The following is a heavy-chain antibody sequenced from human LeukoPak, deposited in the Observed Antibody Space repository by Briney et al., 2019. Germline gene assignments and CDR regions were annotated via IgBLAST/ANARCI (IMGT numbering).Heavy chain of an antibody. D-gene: IGHD2-15*01. Sequence: TGGSLRLSCAASGFTFSSYAMSWVRQAPGKGLEWVSAISGSGGSTYYADSVKGRFPISRDNSKNTLYLQMNSLRAEDTAVYYCAKDGQYCSGGSCPPAKYYFDYWGQGTLVTVSS. J-gene: IGHJ4*02. CDR2: ISGSGGST. V-gene: IGHV3-23*01. CDR1: GFTFSSYA. CDR3: AKDGQYCSGGSCPPAKYYFDY.